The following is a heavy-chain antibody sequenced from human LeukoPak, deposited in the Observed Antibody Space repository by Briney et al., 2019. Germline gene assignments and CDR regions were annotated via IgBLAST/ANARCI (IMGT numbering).Heavy chain of an antibody. D-gene: IGHD4-23*01. J-gene: IGHJ4*02. CDR1: GYTFTCYY. CDR3: AIAYGGNSFDY. V-gene: IGHV1-2*02. CDR2: INPNSGGT. Sequence: ASVKVSCKXSGYTFTCYYMHWVRQAPGQGLEWMGWINPNSGGTNYAQKFQGRVTMTRDTSISTAYMELSRLRSDDTAAYYCAIAYGGNSFDYWGQGTLVTVSS.